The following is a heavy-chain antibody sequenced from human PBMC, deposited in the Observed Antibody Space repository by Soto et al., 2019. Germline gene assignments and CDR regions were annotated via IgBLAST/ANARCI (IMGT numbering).Heavy chain of an antibody. Sequence: SETLSLTCAVYGGSFSGYYWSWIRQPPGKGLEWIGEINHSGSTNHNPSLKSRVTISVDTSKNQFSLKLSSVTAADTAVYYCARAPWGDFWSGYYGYYYYGMDVWGQGTTVTVS. D-gene: IGHD3-3*01. CDR1: GGSFSGYY. V-gene: IGHV4-34*01. CDR2: INHSGST. J-gene: IGHJ6*02. CDR3: ARAPWGDFWSGYYGYYYYGMDV.